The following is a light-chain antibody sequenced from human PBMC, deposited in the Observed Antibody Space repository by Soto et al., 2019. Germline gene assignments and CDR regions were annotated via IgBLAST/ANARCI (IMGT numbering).Light chain of an antibody. CDR2: NNY. V-gene: IGLV1-44*01. CDR1: RSNIGSNT. J-gene: IGLJ1*01. Sequence: QSVLTQPPSASGPPGQRVTISCSGTRSNIGSNTVNWYRQLPGTAPKLLIYNNYQRPSGVPDRFSGSRSGTSASLAISGPQSEDEADYYCAAWDDSPKAYVFGAGTKVTVL. CDR3: AAWDDSPKAYV.